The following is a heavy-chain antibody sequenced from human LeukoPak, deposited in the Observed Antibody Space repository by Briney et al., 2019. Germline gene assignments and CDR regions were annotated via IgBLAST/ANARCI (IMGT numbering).Heavy chain of an antibody. CDR1: GGSFSGYH. Sequence: SETLSLTCAVYGGSFSGYHWSWIRQPPGKGLEWIGEINHSGSTNYNPSLKSQVTISVDTSKNQFSLKLSSVTAADTAVYYCARVGYGSGSYPAFDIWGQGTMVTVSS. V-gene: IGHV4-34*01. CDR3: ARVGYGSGSYPAFDI. D-gene: IGHD3-10*01. J-gene: IGHJ3*02. CDR2: INHSGST.